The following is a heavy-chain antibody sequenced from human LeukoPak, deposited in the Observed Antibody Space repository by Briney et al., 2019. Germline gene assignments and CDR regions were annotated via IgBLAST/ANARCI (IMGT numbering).Heavy chain of an antibody. CDR2: INHSGST. V-gene: IGHV4-34*01. J-gene: IGHJ3*02. CDR1: GGSFSGYY. D-gene: IGHD4-17*01. CDR3: AREYEDGDYVPDAFDI. Sequence: SETLSLTCAVYGGSFSGYYWSWIRQPPGKGLEWIGEINHSGSTNYNPSLKSRVTISVDTSKNQFSLKLSSVAAADTAVYYCAREYEDGDYVPDAFDIWGQGTMVTVSS.